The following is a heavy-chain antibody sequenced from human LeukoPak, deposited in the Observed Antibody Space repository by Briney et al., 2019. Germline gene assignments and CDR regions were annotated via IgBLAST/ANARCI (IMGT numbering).Heavy chain of an antibody. CDR2: INHSGST. CDR1: GGSFSGYY. J-gene: IGHJ6*03. D-gene: IGHD1-1*01. Sequence: SETLSLTCAVYGGSFSGYYWSWIRQPPGKGLEWIGEINHSGSTNYNPSLKSRVTISVDTSKNQFSLKLSSVTAADTAVYYCARGQRTTMVYYYDYMDVWGKGTTVTVSS. CDR3: ARGQRTTMVYYYDYMDV. V-gene: IGHV4-34*01.